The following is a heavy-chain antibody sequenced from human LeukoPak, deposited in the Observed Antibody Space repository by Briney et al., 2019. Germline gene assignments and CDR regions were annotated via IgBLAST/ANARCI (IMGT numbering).Heavy chain of an antibody. D-gene: IGHD3-10*01. CDR2: INPNSGGT. CDR1: GYIFTGYY. V-gene: IGHV1-2*02. J-gene: IGHJ5*02. Sequence: ASVKVSCKAYGYIFTGYYMHWVRQAPGQGLEWMGWINPNSGGTDYAQKLQGRVTMTTDTSTSTAYLELRSLRSDDTAVYYCARDSGITMVRGVPANWFDPWGQGTLVTVSS. CDR3: ARDSGITMVRGVPANWFDP.